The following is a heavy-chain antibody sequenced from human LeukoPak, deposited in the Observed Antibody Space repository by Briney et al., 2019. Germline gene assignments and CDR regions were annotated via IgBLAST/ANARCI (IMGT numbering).Heavy chain of an antibody. D-gene: IGHD3-22*01. J-gene: IGHJ5*02. CDR2: INPNSGGT. V-gene: IGHV1-2*02. CDR1: GYTFTVYY. CDR3: ARAPPPLYYYDSSGYPPDWFDP. Sequence: ASVTVSCKASGYTFTVYYMHWVRQAPGQGLEWMGWINPNSGGTNYAQQFQGRVTITRDTSISTAYMELSRLRSDDTAVYYCARAPPPLYYYDSSGYPPDWFDPWGQGTLVTVSS.